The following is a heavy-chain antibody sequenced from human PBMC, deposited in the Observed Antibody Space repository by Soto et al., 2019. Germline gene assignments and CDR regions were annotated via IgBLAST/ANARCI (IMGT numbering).Heavy chain of an antibody. CDR3: AKRGVDTFGLSY. CDR2: INTDGSRT. J-gene: IGHJ4*02. V-gene: IGHV3-74*01. D-gene: IGHD3-10*01. CDR1: GFTFSSFW. Sequence: EVQLVESGGGLVQPGGSLRLSCAVSGFTFSSFWMHWVRQAPGEGLVWFSRINTDGSRTSYADSVKGRFTISRDNAKNTLYLQMNSLRVEDTAMYYCAKRGVDTFGLSYWCQGTLVTVSS.